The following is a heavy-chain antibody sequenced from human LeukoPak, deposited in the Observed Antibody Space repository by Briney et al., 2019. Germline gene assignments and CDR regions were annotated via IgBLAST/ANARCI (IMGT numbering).Heavy chain of an antibody. D-gene: IGHD2-15*01. Sequence: GGSLRLSCAASGFTFSDYYMSWLRQAPGKGLEWLSYISTSGTYTYYADSVKGRFTISRDNAKNSLYLQMNSLRAEDTAVYYCARDMEDIVVVIAAYDYWGQGTLVTVSS. J-gene: IGHJ4*02. V-gene: IGHV3-11*05. CDR3: ARDMEDIVVVIAAYDY. CDR2: ISTSGTYT. CDR1: GFTFSDYY.